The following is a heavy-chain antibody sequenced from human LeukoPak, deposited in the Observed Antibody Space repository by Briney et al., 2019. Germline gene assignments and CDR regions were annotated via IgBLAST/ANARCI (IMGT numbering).Heavy chain of an antibody. Sequence: ASVKVSCKVSGYTLTELSMHWGRQAPGKGLEWMGGFDPEDGETIYAQKFQGRVTMTEDTSTDTAYMELSSLRSEDTAVYYCATRAVEMATVRYFDYWGQGTLVTVSS. D-gene: IGHD5-24*01. V-gene: IGHV1-24*01. J-gene: IGHJ4*02. CDR2: FDPEDGET. CDR1: GYTLTELS. CDR3: ATRAVEMATVRYFDY.